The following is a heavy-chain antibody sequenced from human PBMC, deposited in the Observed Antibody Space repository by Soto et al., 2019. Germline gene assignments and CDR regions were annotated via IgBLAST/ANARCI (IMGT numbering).Heavy chain of an antibody. V-gene: IGHV3-11*01. D-gene: IGHD6-19*01. Sequence: GGSLRLSCAASGFTFSDYYMSWIRQAPGKGLEWVSYISSGGSTIYYADSVKGRFTISRDNAKNSLYLQMNSLRAEDTAVYYCARYSSGWYLVSADYWGQGTLVTVSS. J-gene: IGHJ4*02. CDR3: ARYSSGWYLVSADY. CDR2: ISSGGSTI. CDR1: GFTFSDYY.